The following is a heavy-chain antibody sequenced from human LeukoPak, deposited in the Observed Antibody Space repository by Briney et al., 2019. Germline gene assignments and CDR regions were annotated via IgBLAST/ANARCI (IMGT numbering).Heavy chain of an antibody. CDR3: ARVPASSWSHYFDY. CDR2: IYSGGST. J-gene: IGHJ4*02. V-gene: IGHV3-66*02. CDR1: GFTVSSNY. D-gene: IGHD6-13*01. Sequence: GGSLRLSCAASGFTVSSNYMSWVRQAPGKGLEWVSVIYSGGSTYYADSVKGRFTISRDNSKNTLYLQMNSLRAEDTAVYYCARVPASSWSHYFDYWGQGTLVTVSS.